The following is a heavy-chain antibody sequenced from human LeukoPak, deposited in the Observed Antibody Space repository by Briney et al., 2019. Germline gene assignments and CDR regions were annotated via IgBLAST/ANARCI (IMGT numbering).Heavy chain of an antibody. CDR1: GFTFSSYA. CDR2: ISGSGGST. Sequence: PGGSLRLSCAASGFTFSSYAMSWVRQAPGKGLEWVSAISGSGGSTYYADSVKGRFTISRDNSKNTLYLQMNSLGAEDTAVYYCASHCSSTSCYAGQWGHDAFDIWGQGTMVTVSS. V-gene: IGHV3-23*01. D-gene: IGHD2-2*01. J-gene: IGHJ3*02. CDR3: ASHCSSTSCYAGQWGHDAFDI.